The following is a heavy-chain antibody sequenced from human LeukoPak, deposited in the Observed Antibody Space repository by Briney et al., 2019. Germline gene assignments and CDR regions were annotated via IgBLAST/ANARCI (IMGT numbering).Heavy chain of an antibody. CDR2: ISSSDNTI. D-gene: IGHD5-18*01. Sequence: SCKASGYTFTDYYMHWVRQAPGKGLEWVSYISSSDNTIHYADSVKGRFTISRDNAKNSLYLEMNSLRDEDTAVYYCARVHRGYSYGRLDYWGQGTLVTVSS. CDR1: GYTFTDYY. V-gene: IGHV3-11*04. CDR3: ARVHRGYSYGRLDY. J-gene: IGHJ4*02.